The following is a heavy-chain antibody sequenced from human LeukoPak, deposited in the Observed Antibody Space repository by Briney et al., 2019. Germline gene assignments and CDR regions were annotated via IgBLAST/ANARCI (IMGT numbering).Heavy chain of an antibody. CDR1: GFTFSSYA. D-gene: IGHD4-17*01. CDR3: ADSHDYGDFDFQH. V-gene: IGHV3-23*01. J-gene: IGHJ1*01. Sequence: PGRSLRLSCAASGFTFSSYAMHWVRQAPGKGLEWVSAISGSGGSTYYADSVKGRFTISRDNSKNTLYLQMNSLRAEDTAVYYCADSHDYGDFDFQHWGQGTLVTVSS. CDR2: ISGSGGST.